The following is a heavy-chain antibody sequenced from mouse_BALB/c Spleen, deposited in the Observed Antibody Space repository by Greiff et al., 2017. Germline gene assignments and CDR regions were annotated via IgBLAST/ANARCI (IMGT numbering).Heavy chain of an antibody. D-gene: IGHD1-1*01. J-gene: IGHJ2*01. V-gene: IGHV1-15*01. Sequence: QVQLKQSGAELVRPGASVTLSCKASGYTFTDYEMHWVKQTPVHGLEWIGAIDPETGGTAYNQKFKGKATLTADKSSSTAYMELRSLTSEDSAVYYCTRYYGSSFDYWGQGTTLTVSS. CDR2: IDPETGGT. CDR3: TRYYGSSFDY. CDR1: GYTFTDYE.